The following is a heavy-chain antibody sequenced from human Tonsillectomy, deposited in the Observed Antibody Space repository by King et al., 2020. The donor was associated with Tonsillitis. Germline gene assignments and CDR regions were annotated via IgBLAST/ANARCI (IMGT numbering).Heavy chain of an antibody. V-gene: IGHV3-33*01. D-gene: IGHD4-23*01. Sequence: QLVQSGGGVVQPGRSLRLSCAASGFTFSGYGMHWVRQAPGKGLEWVAVIWYDGSNKYYADSVKGRFTISRDNSKNTLYLQMNSLRAEDTAVYYCAIGDYSGYTHGFDIWGQGTRVTVSS. J-gene: IGHJ3*02. CDR2: IWYDGSNK. CDR3: AIGDYSGYTHGFDI. CDR1: GFTFSGYG.